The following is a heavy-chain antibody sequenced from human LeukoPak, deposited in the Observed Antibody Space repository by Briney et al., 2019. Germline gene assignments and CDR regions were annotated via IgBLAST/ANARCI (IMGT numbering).Heavy chain of an antibody. V-gene: IGHV4-34*01. D-gene: IGHD3-22*01. CDR2: INHSGST. CDR1: GGSFSGYY. Sequence: SETLSLTCAVYGGSFSGYYWSWIRQPPGKGLEWIGEINHSGSTNYNPSLKSRVTISVDTSKNQFSLKLSSVTAADTAVYYCARGPRTYYYDSSGYYPDCWGQGTLVTVSS. CDR3: ARGPRTYYYDSSGYYPDC. J-gene: IGHJ4*02.